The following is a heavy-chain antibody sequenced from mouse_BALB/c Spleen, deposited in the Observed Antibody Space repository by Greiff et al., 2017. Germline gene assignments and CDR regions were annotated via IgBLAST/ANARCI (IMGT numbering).Heavy chain of an antibody. CDR2: IWWNDNK. CDR3: ARIDGYYEAMDY. J-gene: IGHJ4*01. D-gene: IGHD2-3*01. CDR1: GFSLSTYGIG. Sequence: QVTLKESGPGILQPSQTLSLTCSFSGFSLSTYGIGVGWIRQPSGKGLEWLAHIWWNDNKYYNTALKSRLTISKDTSNNQVFLKIASVDTADTATYYCARIDGYYEAMDYWGQGTSVTVSS. V-gene: IGHV8-11*01.